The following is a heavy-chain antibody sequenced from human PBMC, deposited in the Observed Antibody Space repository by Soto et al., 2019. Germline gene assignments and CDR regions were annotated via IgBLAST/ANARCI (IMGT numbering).Heavy chain of an antibody. V-gene: IGHV4-4*02. CDR1: GDSIKTETW. CDR3: AKDLVQTSSWPAD. Sequence: SETLSLTCAVSGDSIKTETWWSWLRQLPGTGLEWIGEIKHTGDANANPALRSRVSMSVDRTKNILFLQMNSLRVEDTAVYYCAKDLVQTSSWPADWGQGTLVTVSS. J-gene: IGHJ4*02. D-gene: IGHD6-19*01. CDR2: IKHTGDA.